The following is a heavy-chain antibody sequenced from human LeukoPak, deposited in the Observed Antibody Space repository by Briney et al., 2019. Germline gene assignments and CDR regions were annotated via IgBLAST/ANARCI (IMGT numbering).Heavy chain of an antibody. CDR3: ARARRGYYYGMDV. D-gene: IGHD3-10*01. CDR1: GYTFTGYY. Sequence: ASVKVSCKASGYTFTGYYMHWVRQAPGQGPEWMGWINPNSGGTNYAQKFQGWVTMTRDTSISTAYMELSRLRSDDTAVYYCARARRGYYYGMDVWGQGTTVTVSS. CDR2: INPNSGGT. V-gene: IGHV1-2*04. J-gene: IGHJ6*02.